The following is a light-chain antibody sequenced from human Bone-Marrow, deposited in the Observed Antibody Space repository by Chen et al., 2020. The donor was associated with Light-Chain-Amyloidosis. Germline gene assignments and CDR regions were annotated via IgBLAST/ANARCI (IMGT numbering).Light chain of an antibody. CDR3: SSYTSSTAHVV. V-gene: IGLV2-14*03. CDR2: DVS. Sequence: QSTLPRPASVSGSPGQSVTSSCPGTNSDIGCYNYVSWYQQHPDKAPKLMIYDVSNRPSGLSERYSGSKSGYTASLTSSGLQAEDEADYYCSSYTSSTAHVVFGGGTKLAVL. CDR1: NSDIGCYNY. J-gene: IGLJ2*01.